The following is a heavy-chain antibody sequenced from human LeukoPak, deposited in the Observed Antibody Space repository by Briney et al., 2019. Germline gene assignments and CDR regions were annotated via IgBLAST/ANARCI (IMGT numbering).Heavy chain of an antibody. V-gene: IGHV4-30-2*01. CDR3: ARVRGDYPYYFDY. CDR2: IYHSGST. J-gene: IGHJ4*02. D-gene: IGHD4-17*01. CDR1: GGSISSGGYS. Sequence: PSETLSLTCAVSGGSISSGGYSWSWIRQPPGKGLEWIGYIYHSGSTYYNPSLKSRVTISVDRSKNQFSLKLSSVTAADTAVYYCARVRGDYPYYFDYWGQGTLVTVSS.